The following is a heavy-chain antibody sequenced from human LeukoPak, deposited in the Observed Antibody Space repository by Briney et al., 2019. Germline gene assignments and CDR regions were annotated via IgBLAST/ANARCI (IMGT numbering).Heavy chain of an antibody. CDR1: GFSFSRYY. Sequence: GGSLRLSCVASGFSFSRYYMHWVRQVPGKGLVWVSRIKGDSSDTIYADSVKGRFTISRDNAKNTVYLQMNSPGREDTAVYYCARDGDAYNFDYWGQGTLVTVSS. CDR2: IKGDSSDT. J-gene: IGHJ4*02. V-gene: IGHV3-74*01. D-gene: IGHD5-24*01. CDR3: ARDGDAYNFDY.